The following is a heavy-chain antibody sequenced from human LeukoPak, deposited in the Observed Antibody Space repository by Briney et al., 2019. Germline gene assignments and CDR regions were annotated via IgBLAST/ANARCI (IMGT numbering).Heavy chain of an antibody. V-gene: IGHV3-74*01. J-gene: IGHJ3*02. CDR3: ASRGVVTGAFDI. CDR2: INGDGSAT. D-gene: IGHD4-23*01. CDR1: GFTFSSYW. Sequence: GGSLRLSCAASGFTFSSYWMHWVRQAPGKGLVWVSRINGDGSATSYADSVKGRFTISRDNAKNTLYLQMNSLRAEDTAVYYCASRGVVTGAFDIWGQGTMVTVSS.